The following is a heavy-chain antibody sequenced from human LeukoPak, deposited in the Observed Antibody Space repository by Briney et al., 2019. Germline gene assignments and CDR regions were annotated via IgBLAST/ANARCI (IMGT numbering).Heavy chain of an antibody. CDR2: IYNSGST. D-gene: IGHD4-23*01. CDR1: GGSISSYY. CDR3: ARGRGGSIFDY. Sequence: SETLSLTCTVSGGSISSYYWSWIRQPPGKGLEWIGYIYNSGSTNYNPSLKSRLTIPVDTSKKQFSLKLRSVTAADTAVYYCARGRGGSIFDYWGQGPLVTVSS. J-gene: IGHJ4*02. V-gene: IGHV4-59*01.